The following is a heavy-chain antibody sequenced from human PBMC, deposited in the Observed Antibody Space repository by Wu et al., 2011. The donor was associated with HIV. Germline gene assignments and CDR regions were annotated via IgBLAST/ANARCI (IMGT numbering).Heavy chain of an antibody. V-gene: IGHV1-69*14. CDR1: GGSFSRYS. CDR2: LIPLFGAT. D-gene: IGHD2-2*03. Sequence: QVQLVQSGAEVKKPGSSVKVSCKTSGGSFSRYSFSWVRQAPGQGLEWMGGLIPLFGATDYAQKFQGRITISADTSTTTVYMDLSSLRSEDTAVYFXARDGYCIINRCYDGVIDYWGQGTLVTVSS. J-gene: IGHJ4*02. CDR3: ARDGYCIINRCYDGVIDY.